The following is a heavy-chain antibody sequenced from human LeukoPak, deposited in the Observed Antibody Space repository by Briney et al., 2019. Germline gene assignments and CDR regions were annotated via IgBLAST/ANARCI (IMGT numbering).Heavy chain of an antibody. V-gene: IGHV4-61*08. D-gene: IGHD5-12*01. CDR3: ARHALRGGFDS. Sequence: SETLSLTCTVSGGSISIGDYYWSWIRQPPGKGLEWIAYIYETGHTGYNPSLKTRVTISLDTSKNQFSLKLNSVTAADTAVYYCARHALRGGFDSWGQGTLVAVSS. J-gene: IGHJ4*02. CDR1: GGSISIGDYY. CDR2: IYETGHT.